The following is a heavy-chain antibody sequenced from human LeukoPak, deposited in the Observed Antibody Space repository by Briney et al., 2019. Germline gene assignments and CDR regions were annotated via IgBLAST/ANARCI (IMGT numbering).Heavy chain of an antibody. CDR1: GGSISSSSYY. J-gene: IGHJ6*02. CDR3: ARIPRVDFWSGYYHPQYGMDV. Sequence: SETLSLTCTVSGGSISSSSYYWDWIRQPPGKGLEWIGSIYYSGSTYYNPSLKSRVTISVDTSKNQFSLKLSSVTAADTAVYYCARIPRVDFWSGYYHPQYGMDVWGQGTTVTVPS. D-gene: IGHD3-3*01. V-gene: IGHV4-39*01. CDR2: IYYSGST.